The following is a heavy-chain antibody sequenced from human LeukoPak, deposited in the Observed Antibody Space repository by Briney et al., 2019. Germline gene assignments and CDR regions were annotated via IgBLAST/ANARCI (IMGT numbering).Heavy chain of an antibody. CDR2: ISGSGGST. V-gene: IGHV3-23*01. CDR3: AKAARLLWFGEFTSPY. Sequence: PGGSLRLPCAASGFTFSSYAMSWVRQAPGKGLEWVSAISGSGGSTYYADSVKGRFTISRDNSKNTLYLQMNSLRAEDTAVYYCAKAARLLWFGEFTSPYWGQGTLVTVSS. D-gene: IGHD3-10*01. CDR1: GFTFSSYA. J-gene: IGHJ4*02.